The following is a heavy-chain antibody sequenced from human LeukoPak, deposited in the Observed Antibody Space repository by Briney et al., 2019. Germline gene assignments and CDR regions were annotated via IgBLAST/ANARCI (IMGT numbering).Heavy chain of an antibody. D-gene: IGHD3-9*01. Sequence: SETLSLTCTVSGGSISSSSYYWGWIRQPPGKGLEWIGSVYYSGSTYYNPSLKSRVTISVDRSKNQFSLKLSSVTAADTAVYYCASGHYDILTGYYPFDYWGQGTLVTVSS. CDR1: GGSISSSSYY. J-gene: IGHJ4*02. CDR2: VYYSGST. CDR3: ASGHYDILTGYYPFDY. V-gene: IGHV4-39*07.